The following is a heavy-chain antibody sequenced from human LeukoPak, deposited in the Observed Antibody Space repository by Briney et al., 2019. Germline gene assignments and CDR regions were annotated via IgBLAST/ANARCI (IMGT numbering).Heavy chain of an antibody. CDR1: GYNFTNHW. J-gene: IGHJ5*02. V-gene: IGHV5-10-1*01. CDR3: ARLTFTPVTTNWFDP. CDR2: IDPSDSYT. Sequence: GESLKISCKASGYNFTNHWITWVRQMPGKGLEWMGRIDPSDSYTNYSPSFQGHVTISADKSISTAFLQWSSLKASDTAMYYCARLTFTPVTTNWFDPWGQGTLVTVSS. D-gene: IGHD4-17*01.